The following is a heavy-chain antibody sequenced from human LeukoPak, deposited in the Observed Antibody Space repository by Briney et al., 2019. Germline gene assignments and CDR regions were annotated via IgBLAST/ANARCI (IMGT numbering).Heavy chain of an antibody. CDR3: ARGPLRDCSSTSCFGYYYMDV. J-gene: IGHJ6*03. CDR1: GYTFTGYY. Sequence: ASVKVSCKASGYTFTGYYMHWVRQAPGQGLGWMGWINPNSGGTNYAQKFQGRVTMTRDTSISTAYMELSRLRSDDTAVYYCARGPLRDCSSTSCFGYYYMDVWGKGTTVTVSS. V-gene: IGHV1-2*02. CDR2: INPNSGGT. D-gene: IGHD2-2*01.